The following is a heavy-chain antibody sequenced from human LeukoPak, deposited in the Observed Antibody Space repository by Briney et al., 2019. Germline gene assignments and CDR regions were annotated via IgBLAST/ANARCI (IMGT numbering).Heavy chain of an antibody. CDR1: GFTFSSYA. CDR2: INQDGTDK. J-gene: IGHJ4*02. V-gene: IGHV3-7*03. Sequence: PGGSLRLSCAASGFTFSSYAMSWIRQAPGKGLEWVANINQDGTDKYYVDSVKGRFTFSRDNAQNSLYLQMSSLRVEDTAVYYCVTYSTGLYKGLEFWGQGTQVTVSS. D-gene: IGHD2-8*02. CDR3: VTYSTGLYKGLEF.